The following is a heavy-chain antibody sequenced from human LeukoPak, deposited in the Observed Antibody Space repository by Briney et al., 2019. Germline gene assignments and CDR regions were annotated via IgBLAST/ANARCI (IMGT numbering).Heavy chain of an antibody. CDR2: INPNSGGT. J-gene: IGHJ3*02. V-gene: IGHV1-2*02. D-gene: IGHD1-26*01. CDR3: ARDPSGSLSPGAFDI. Sequence: ASVKVSCKASGYTFTAYYVHWVRQAPGQGLEWMGWINPNSGGTNYAQKFQGRVTMTRDTSISTAYMELSRLRSDDTAVYYCARDPSGSLSPGAFDIWGQGTMVTVSS. CDR1: GYTFTAYY.